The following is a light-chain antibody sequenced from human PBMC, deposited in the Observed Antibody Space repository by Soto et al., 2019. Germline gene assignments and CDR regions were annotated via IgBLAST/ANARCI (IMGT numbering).Light chain of an antibody. CDR1: QSVSNN. V-gene: IGKV3-15*01. Sequence: EILMTQSPATLSGSPGERATLSCGASQSVSNNLAWYQHKPGQAPRLLIYGASTRATDIPARFSGRGSGTEFNLTISSLQSEDFAVYYCQEYDNWTRFTFGPGTKVD. CDR3: QEYDNWTRFT. J-gene: IGKJ3*01. CDR2: GAS.